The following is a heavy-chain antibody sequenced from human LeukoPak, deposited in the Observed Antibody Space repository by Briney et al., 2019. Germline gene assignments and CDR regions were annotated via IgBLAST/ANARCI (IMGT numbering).Heavy chain of an antibody. V-gene: IGHV3-48*01. J-gene: IGHJ4*02. CDR3: VRVKGSYFDY. Sequence: GGSLRLSCAASGFPLSSYSINWVRQAPGKGLEWVAYISSGGSDIYYVDSVKGRFTVSRDNAKNSLFLQMNSPRAEDMAVYYCVRVKGSYFDYWGQGALVTVCS. CDR2: ISSGGSDI. CDR1: GFPLSSYS. D-gene: IGHD2-15*01.